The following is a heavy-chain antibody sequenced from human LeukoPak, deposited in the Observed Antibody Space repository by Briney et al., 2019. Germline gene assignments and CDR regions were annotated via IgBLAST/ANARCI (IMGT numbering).Heavy chain of an antibody. CDR1: GGSISGSY. CDR3: ASRSDYFDY. D-gene: IGHD3-3*01. CDR2: IYCSGST. V-gene: IGHV4-59*01. J-gene: IGHJ4*02. Sequence: PSETLSLTCTVSGGSISGSYWTWIRQPPGKGLEWIGYIYCSGSTNYNPSLKSRVTMSVDTSKNQFSFSLKLSSVTAADTALYYCASRSDYFDYWGQGTLVTVSS.